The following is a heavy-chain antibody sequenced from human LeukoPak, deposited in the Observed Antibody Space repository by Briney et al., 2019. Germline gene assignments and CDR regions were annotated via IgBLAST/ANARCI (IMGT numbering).Heavy chain of an antibody. V-gene: IGHV3-9*01. Sequence: GGSLTLSRAASGFTFENYAMHCARQAPGRGLEWVSCISCDSGYLAYADSVSGRFSISRENAKNSLYLQMSSLRAEDTAWYCCAKGPGWLFSKRYFDYWGQGTLVIVSS. D-gene: IGHD3-22*01. CDR1: GFTFENYA. CDR2: ISCDSGYL. CDR3: AKGPGWLFSKRYFDY. J-gene: IGHJ4*02.